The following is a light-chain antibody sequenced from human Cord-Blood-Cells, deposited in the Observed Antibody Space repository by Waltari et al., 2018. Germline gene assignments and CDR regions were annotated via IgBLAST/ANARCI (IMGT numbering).Light chain of an antibody. V-gene: IGLV2-14*03. CDR1: SSDVGGYNY. Sequence: QSALTQPASVSGSPGQSITISCTGTSSDVGGYNYFSWYQQHPGKAPKLMIYDVSNRPSCVSNRFSGSKAGNTASLTISGLQAEDEADYYCSSYTSSSTLYVFGTGTKVTVL. CDR3: SSYTSSSTLYV. J-gene: IGLJ1*01. CDR2: DVS.